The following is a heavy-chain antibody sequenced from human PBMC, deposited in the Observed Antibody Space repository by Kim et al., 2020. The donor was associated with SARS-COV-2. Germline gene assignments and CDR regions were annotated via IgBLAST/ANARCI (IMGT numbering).Heavy chain of an antibody. D-gene: IGHD1-20*01. V-gene: IGHV3-21*01. Sequence: GGSLRLSCAASGFTFSSYSMNWVRQATGKGLEWVSSISSSSSYIYYADSVKGRLTISRDKAKNSLYLQMNRLRAEDTAVYYCASDYGAYNCNPGSGEY. J-gene: IGHJ1*01. CDR1: GFTFSSYS. CDR2: ISSSSSYI. CDR3: ASDYGAYNCNPGSGEY.